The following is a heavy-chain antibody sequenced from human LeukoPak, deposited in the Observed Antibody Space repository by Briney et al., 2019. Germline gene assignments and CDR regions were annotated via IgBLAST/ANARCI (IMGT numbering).Heavy chain of an antibody. CDR3: ARDHYGGTAFDI. Sequence: RGSLRLSCAASGFTFTSYIMNWVRQAPGKGLEWVSYISSSSSYIYYADSVKGRFTISRDNAKNSLYMQMNSLRAEDTAVYYCARDHYGGTAFDIWGQGTMVTVSS. CDR2: ISSSSSYI. V-gene: IGHV3-21*01. D-gene: IGHD4-23*01. J-gene: IGHJ3*02. CDR1: GFTFTSYI.